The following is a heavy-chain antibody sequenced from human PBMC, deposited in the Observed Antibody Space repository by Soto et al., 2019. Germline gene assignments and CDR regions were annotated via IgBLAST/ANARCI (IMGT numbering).Heavy chain of an antibody. V-gene: IGHV4-34*10. CDR2: INHSGST. CDR1: GGSFSGYY. Sequence: KTSETLSLTCAVYGGSFSGYYWSWIRQPPGKGLEWIGEINHSGSTNYNPSLKSRISMSVDTSKNQFSLILSSVSAADTAVYYCARDAIRGSAAMKTYWGLGTLVTVSS. CDR3: ARDAIRGSAAMKTY. J-gene: IGHJ4*02.